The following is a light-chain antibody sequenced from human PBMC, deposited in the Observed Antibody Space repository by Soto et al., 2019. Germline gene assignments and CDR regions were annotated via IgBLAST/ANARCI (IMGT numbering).Light chain of an antibody. CDR3: CSYGGSITLV. CDR2: EVS. J-gene: IGLJ2*01. Sequence: QSALTQPASVSGSPGQSITISCTGTSSDVGSHNLVSWYQQHPGKAPKLMIFEVSKRPSGVSNRFSGSKSGNTASLTISGLQAEDEADYYCCSYGGSITLVFGGGTKVTVL. CDR1: SSDVGSHNL. V-gene: IGLV2-23*02.